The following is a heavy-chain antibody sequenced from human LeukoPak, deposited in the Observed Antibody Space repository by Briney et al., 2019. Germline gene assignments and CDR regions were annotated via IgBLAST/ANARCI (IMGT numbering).Heavy chain of an antibody. CDR1: GFTFSSYG. CDR2: ISYDGSNK. Sequence: PGGSLRLSCAVSGFTFSSYGMHWVRQAPGKGLEWVAVISYDGSNKYYADSVKGRFTISRDNSKNTLYLQMNSLRAEDTAVYYCANARRRPDSSGYYYVGFDYWGQGTLVTVSS. D-gene: IGHD3-22*01. CDR3: ANARRRPDSSGYYYVGFDY. J-gene: IGHJ4*02. V-gene: IGHV3-30*18.